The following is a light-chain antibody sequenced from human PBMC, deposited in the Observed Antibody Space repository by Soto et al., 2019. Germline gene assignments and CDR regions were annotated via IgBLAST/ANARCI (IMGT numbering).Light chain of an antibody. CDR2: AAS. V-gene: IGKV1-12*01. Sequence: DIQMTQSPSSVSASVGDRVTITCRASQGTSTWLGWYQQKPGKAPKLLIYAASTLHSGVPSRFSGSGSGNDFTLTISSLQPEDSATYYCQQANSFPLTFGGGTKVEIK. CDR1: QGTSTW. J-gene: IGKJ4*01. CDR3: QQANSFPLT.